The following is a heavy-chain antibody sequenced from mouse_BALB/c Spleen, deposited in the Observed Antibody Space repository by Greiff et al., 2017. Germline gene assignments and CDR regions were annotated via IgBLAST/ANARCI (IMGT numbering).Heavy chain of an antibody. J-gene: IGHJ4*01. CDR2: ISSGSSTI. CDR3: ARYGNDAMDY. D-gene: IGHD2-1*01. V-gene: IGHV5-17*02. CDR1: GFTFSSFG. Sequence: EVKLMESGGGLVQPGGSRKLSCAASGFTFSSFGMHWVRQAPEKGLEWVAYISSGSSTIYYADTVKGRFTISRDNPKNTLFLQMTSLRSEDTAMYYCARYGNDAMDYWGQGTSVTVSS.